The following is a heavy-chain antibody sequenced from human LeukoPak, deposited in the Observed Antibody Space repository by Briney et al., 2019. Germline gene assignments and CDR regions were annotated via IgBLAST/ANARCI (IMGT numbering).Heavy chain of an antibody. CDR3: ASLGGRYYDILTGYYHDY. CDR2: INHSGST. J-gene: IGHJ4*02. D-gene: IGHD3-9*01. V-gene: IGHV4-38-2*02. Sequence: SETLSLTCTVSGYSISSGYYWGWIRQPPGKGLEWIGSINHSGSTNYNPSLKSRVTISVDTSKNQFSLKLSSVTAADTAVYYCASLGGRYYDILTGYYHDYWGQGTLVTVSS. CDR1: GYSISSGYY.